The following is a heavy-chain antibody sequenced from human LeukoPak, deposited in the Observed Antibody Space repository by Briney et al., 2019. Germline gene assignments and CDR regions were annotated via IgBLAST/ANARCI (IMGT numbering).Heavy chain of an antibody. D-gene: IGHD2-8*02. J-gene: IGHJ4*02. CDR1: GFTFSSYG. CDR2: IFPSGGEI. CDR3: ATYRQVLLPFES. Sequence: GGSLRLSCAASGFTFSSYGMSWVRRAPGKGLEWVSSIFPSGGEIHYADSVRGRFTISRDNSKSTLSLQMNSLRAEDTAIYYCATYRQVLLPFESWGQGTLVTVSS. V-gene: IGHV3-23*01.